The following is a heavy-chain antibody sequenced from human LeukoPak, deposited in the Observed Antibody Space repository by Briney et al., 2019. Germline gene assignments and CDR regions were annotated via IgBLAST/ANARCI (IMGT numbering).Heavy chain of an antibody. CDR2: MNPNSDNT. J-gene: IGHJ5*02. D-gene: IGHD3-22*01. Sequence: ASAKVSCKASGYTFTSYDINWVRQATGQGLEWMGWMNPNSDNTGYAQKFQGRVTITRNTSISTAYMELSSLRSEDTAVYYCASHYYDSSGYQPWGQGTLVTVSS. CDR1: GYTFTSYD. V-gene: IGHV1-8*03. CDR3: ASHYYDSSGYQP.